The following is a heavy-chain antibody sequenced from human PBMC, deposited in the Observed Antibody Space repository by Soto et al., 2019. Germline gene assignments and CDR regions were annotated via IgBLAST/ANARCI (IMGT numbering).Heavy chain of an antibody. D-gene: IGHD3-10*01. Sequence: VSVKVFCRASGYHLTGDYMHWVRRAPGQGLEWMGWINPNSGGTNYAQKFQGRVTMTRATSISTAYMELSRLRSDDTAVYYCAXTSMVRGVIISYGWFDPLGQGTLVTFSS. J-gene: IGHJ5*02. CDR3: AXTSMVRGVIISYGWFDP. CDR1: GYHLTGDY. CDR2: INPNSGGT. V-gene: IGHV1-2*02.